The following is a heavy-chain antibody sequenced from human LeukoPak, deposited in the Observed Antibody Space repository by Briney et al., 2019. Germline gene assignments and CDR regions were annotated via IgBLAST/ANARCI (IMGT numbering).Heavy chain of an antibody. CDR2: ISSSGSTI. V-gene: IGHV3-48*03. D-gene: IGHD3-10*02. CDR1: GFTFSSYE. CDR3: AELGITMIGGV. Sequence: GGSPRLSCAASGFTFSSYEMNWVRQAPGKGLEWVSYISSSGSTIYYTDSVKGRFTISRDNAKNSLYLQMNSLRAEDTAVYYCAELGITMIGGVWGKGTTVTISS. J-gene: IGHJ6*04.